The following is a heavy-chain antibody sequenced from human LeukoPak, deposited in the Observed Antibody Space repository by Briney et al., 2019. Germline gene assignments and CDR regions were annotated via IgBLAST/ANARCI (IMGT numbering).Heavy chain of an antibody. CDR1: GGSISSYY. J-gene: IGHJ4*02. V-gene: IGHV4-34*01. Sequence: PSETLSLTCTVSGGSISSYYWSWIRQPPGKGLEWIGEINHSGSTNYNPSLKSRVTISVDTSKNQFSLKLSSVTAADTAVYYCARHKEKQLVLIRGSYFDYWGQGTLVTVSS. D-gene: IGHD6-6*01. CDR3: ARHKEKQLVLIRGSYFDY. CDR2: INHSGST.